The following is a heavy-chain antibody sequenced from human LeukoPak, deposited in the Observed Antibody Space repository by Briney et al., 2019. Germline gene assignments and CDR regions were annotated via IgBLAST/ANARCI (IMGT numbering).Heavy chain of an antibody. CDR3: ARVLRGYSYGVYYYYYYHMDV. Sequence: SETLSLTCTVSGVSISSYYWSRIRQPPGKGREWIGYIYYSGSTNYNPSLKSRVTISVDTPKNQFSLKLSSVTAADTAVYYCARVLRGYSYGVYYYYYYHMDVWGKGTTVTISS. CDR1: GVSISSYY. J-gene: IGHJ6*03. D-gene: IGHD5-18*01. CDR2: IYYSGST. V-gene: IGHV4-59*01.